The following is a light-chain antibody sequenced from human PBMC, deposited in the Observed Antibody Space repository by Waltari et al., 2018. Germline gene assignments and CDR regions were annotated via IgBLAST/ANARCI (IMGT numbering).Light chain of an antibody. V-gene: IGLV3-21*02. CDR2: DDG. Sequence: SYELTQPPSVSVAPGQTARITCGGDKIGSTTVNWYQHKPGQAPVLVVYDDGDRPSGIPERFSGSNSGNTAALTISRVDAGDEAEYYCQVWDSGSNHYVFGTVTKVTVL. CDR1: KIGSTT. CDR3: QVWDSGSNHYV. J-gene: IGLJ1*01.